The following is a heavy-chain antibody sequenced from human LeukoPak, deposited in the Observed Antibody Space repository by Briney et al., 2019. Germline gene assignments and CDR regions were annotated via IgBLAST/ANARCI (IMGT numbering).Heavy chain of an antibody. CDR3: ASSRVAAASAFDI. V-gene: IGHV4-34*01. Sequence: SETLSLTCAVYGGSFSGYYWSWIRQPPGKGLEWIGEINHSGSTNYNPSLKSRVTISVDTSKNQFFLKLSSVTAADTAVYYCASSRVAAASAFDIWGQGTMVTVSS. D-gene: IGHD2-15*01. CDR1: GGSFSGYY. CDR2: INHSGST. J-gene: IGHJ3*02.